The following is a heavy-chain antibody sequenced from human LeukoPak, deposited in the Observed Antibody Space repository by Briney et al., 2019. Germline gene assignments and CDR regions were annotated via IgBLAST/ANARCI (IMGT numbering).Heavy chain of an antibody. V-gene: IGHV4-61*01. CDR2: IYYSGST. CDR1: GGSVSSGSYY. J-gene: IGHJ4*02. D-gene: IGHD5-18*01. Sequence: SETLSLTCTVSGGSVSSGSYYWSWIRQPPGRGLEWIGYIYYSGSTNYNPSLKSRVTISVDTSKNQFSLKLSSVTAADTAVYHCAREAMYSYGNNFDYWGQGTLVTVSS. CDR3: AREAMYSYGNNFDY.